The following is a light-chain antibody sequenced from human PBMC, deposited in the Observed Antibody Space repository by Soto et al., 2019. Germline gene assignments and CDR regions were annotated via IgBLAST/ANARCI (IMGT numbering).Light chain of an antibody. J-gene: IGKJ1*01. CDR3: QQYRT. V-gene: IGKV1-5*01. CDR2: DAS. Sequence: DIQMTQSPSTLSASVGDRVTITCRASQSISSWLAWYQQKPGKAPKLLIYDASSLESGVPSGFSGSGSGTEFTLTISSLQPDDFATYYCQQYRTFGQGTKVDIK. CDR1: QSISSW.